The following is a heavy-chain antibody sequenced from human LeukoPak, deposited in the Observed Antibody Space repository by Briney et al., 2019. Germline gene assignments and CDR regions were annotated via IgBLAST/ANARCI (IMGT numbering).Heavy chain of an antibody. CDR1: GFIFSSYS. J-gene: IGHJ4*02. V-gene: IGHV3-21*01. D-gene: IGHD3-22*01. Sequence: PGGSLRLSRAASGFIFSSYSMNWVRQAPGKGLEWVSSISSSSSYIYYADSVKGRFTISRDNAKNSLYLQMNSLRAEDTAVYYCARDCRYDYDSSGCVDYWGQGTLVTVSS. CDR3: ARDCRYDYDSSGCVDY. CDR2: ISSSSSYI.